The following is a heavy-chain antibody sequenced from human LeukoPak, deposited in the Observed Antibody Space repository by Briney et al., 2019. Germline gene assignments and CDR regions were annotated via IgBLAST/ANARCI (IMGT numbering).Heavy chain of an antibody. V-gene: IGHV3-30*18. CDR2: ISYDGSKK. D-gene: IGHD2-2*01. J-gene: IGHJ3*02. CDR1: GFTFSSYG. Sequence: GGSLRLSCAASGFTFSSYGMHWVRQAPGKGLEGVAVISYDGSKKYYADSVKGRFTISRDNSKNPLYLKMNSLRAEDTAVYYCAKVKGRAILEAFDIWGQGTMVTVSS. CDR3: AKVKGRAILEAFDI.